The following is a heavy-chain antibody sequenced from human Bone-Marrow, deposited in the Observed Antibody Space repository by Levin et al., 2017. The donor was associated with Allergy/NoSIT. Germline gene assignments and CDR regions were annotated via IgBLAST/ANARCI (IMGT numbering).Heavy chain of an antibody. D-gene: IGHD1-26*01. V-gene: IGHV3-49*04. CDR2: IRSRTYGRTA. J-gene: IGHJ4*01. Sequence: GGSLRLSCTASGFIFVDHAVSWVRQAPGKGLEWVGFIRSRTYGRTAEYAASVKGRFTISRDNSESTAYLQMNSLKTEDTAVYYCSRGLTEVGARYYFDPWGHGTLVTVSS. CDR3: SRGLTEVGARYYFDP. CDR1: GFIFVDHA.